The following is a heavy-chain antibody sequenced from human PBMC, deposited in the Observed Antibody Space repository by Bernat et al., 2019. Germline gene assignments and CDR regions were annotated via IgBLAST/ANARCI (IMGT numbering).Heavy chain of an antibody. D-gene: IGHD1-26*01. Sequence: EVQLVESGGGLVQPGGSLRLSCAASGFTVSSNYMSWVRQAPVKGLEWVSVIYSGGSTYYADSVKGRFTISRDNSKNTLYLQMNSLRAEDTAVYYCARDFYSGSYFDYWGQGTLVTVSS. J-gene: IGHJ4*02. CDR3: ARDFYSGSYFDY. CDR2: IYSGGST. V-gene: IGHV3-66*01. CDR1: GFTVSSNY.